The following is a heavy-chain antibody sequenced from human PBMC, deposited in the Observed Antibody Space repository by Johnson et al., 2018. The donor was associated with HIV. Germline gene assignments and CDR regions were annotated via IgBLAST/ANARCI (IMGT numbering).Heavy chain of an antibody. D-gene: IGHD1-14*01. J-gene: IGHJ3*02. CDR1: GFTFSSYG. V-gene: IGHV3-30*03. CDR2: ISYDGSEK. CDR3: TTEKHAPRAFDI. Sequence: VQLVESGGGVVQPGRSLRLSCAASGFTFSSYGMHWVRQAPGKGLEWVAVISYDGSEKYYADSVKGRFTISRDSSKNTLYLQMNSLKTEDTAVYYCTTEKHAPRAFDIWGQGTMVTVSS.